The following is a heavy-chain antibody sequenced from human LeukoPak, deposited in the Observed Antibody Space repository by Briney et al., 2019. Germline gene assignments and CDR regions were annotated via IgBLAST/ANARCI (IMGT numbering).Heavy chain of an antibody. CDR1: GYTFTSYD. CDR3: ARGPSMRYCSSTSCYSARYYFDY. Sequence: ASVKVSCKASGYTFTSYDINWVRQATGHGLEWMGWMNPNSGNTGYAQKFQGRVTMTRNTSISTAYMELSSLRSEDTAVYYCARGPSMRYCSSTSCYSARYYFDYWGQGTLVTVSS. D-gene: IGHD2-2*02. CDR2: MNPNSGNT. J-gene: IGHJ4*02. V-gene: IGHV1-8*02.